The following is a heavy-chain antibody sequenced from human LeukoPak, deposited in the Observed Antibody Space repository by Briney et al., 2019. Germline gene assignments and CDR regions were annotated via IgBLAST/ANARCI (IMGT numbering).Heavy chain of an antibody. Sequence: PGGSLRLSCAASGFTFSDYYMSWIRQAPGKGLEWVSYISSSGNTVKYADSVKGRFTISRDNAKNSLYLQMSSLRSEDTAVYYCARDNDSRDPPHFDYWGQGTLVTVSS. D-gene: IGHD3-16*01. J-gene: IGHJ4*02. CDR1: GFTFSDYY. V-gene: IGHV3-11*01. CDR2: ISSSGNTV. CDR3: ARDNDSRDPPHFDY.